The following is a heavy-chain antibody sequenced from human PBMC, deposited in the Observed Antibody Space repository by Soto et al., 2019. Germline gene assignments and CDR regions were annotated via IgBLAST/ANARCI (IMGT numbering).Heavy chain of an antibody. CDR3: ARDQGDINCSNDVCTPYYYNYGMDV. D-gene: IGHD2-8*01. CDR2: ISYTGST. Sequence: QVQLQQSGPGLVKPSQTLSLTCTVSGASISSGGSYWAWIRQHPGKGLEWIGYISYTGSTFYTPSLKRRVTISLDTSKNQFSLDLRSMTVADAAVYYCARDQGDINCSNDVCTPYYYNYGMDVWGQGTTVTVSS. CDR1: GASISSGGSY. V-gene: IGHV4-31*03. J-gene: IGHJ6*02.